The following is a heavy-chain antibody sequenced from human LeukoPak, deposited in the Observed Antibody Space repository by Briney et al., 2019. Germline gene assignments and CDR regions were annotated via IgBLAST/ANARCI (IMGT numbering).Heavy chain of an antibody. CDR1: GFTFSSYA. Sequence: GGSLRLSCAASGFTFSSYAMSWVRQVPGKGLEWVSVISGSGDNTYYADSVKGRFTISRDNSKNMLYLQMNSLRVEDTAVYYCAKWKYSNSGIDDYWGQGTLVTVSS. CDR2: ISGSGDNT. D-gene: IGHD6-6*01. J-gene: IGHJ4*02. V-gene: IGHV3-23*01. CDR3: AKWKYSNSGIDDY.